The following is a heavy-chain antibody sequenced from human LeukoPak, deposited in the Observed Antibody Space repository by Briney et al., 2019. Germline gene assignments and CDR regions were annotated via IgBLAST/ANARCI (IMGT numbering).Heavy chain of an antibody. Sequence: GGSLRLSCAASGFTFSDYAMNWVRQAPGKGLEWVAVISYDGSNKYYADSVKGRFTISRDNSKNTLYLQMNSLRAEDTAVYYCAREVTIFGVVAGGYYYYGMDVWGQGTTVTVSS. V-gene: IGHV3-30-3*01. CDR3: AREVTIFGVVAGGYYYYGMDV. CDR2: ISYDGSNK. J-gene: IGHJ6*02. CDR1: GFTFSDYA. D-gene: IGHD3-3*01.